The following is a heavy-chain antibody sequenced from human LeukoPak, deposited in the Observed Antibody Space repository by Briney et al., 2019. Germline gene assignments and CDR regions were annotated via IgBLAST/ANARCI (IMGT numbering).Heavy chain of an antibody. Sequence: ASVKVSCKASGYTFTSNYIHWVRQAPGQGLEWMGMIYPRDGSTSYAQKFQGRVTITADESTSTAYMELSSLRSEDTAVYYCARTGNNYYDSSAREDFDYWGQGTLVTVSS. CDR3: ARTGNNYYDSSAREDFDY. D-gene: IGHD3-22*01. V-gene: IGHV1-46*01. CDR2: IYPRDGST. CDR1: GYTFTSNY. J-gene: IGHJ4*02.